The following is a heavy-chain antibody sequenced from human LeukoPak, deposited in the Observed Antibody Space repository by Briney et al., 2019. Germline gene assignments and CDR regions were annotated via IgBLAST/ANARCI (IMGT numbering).Heavy chain of an antibody. Sequence: SGGSLRLSCAASGFTFSSYGMHWVRQAPGKGLEWVAFIRYDGSNKYYADSVKGRFTISRDNSKNTLYLQMNSLRAEDTAVYYCAKDHGYSSSLFDYWGQGTLVTVSS. CDR3: AKDHGYSSSLFDY. V-gene: IGHV3-30*02. CDR2: IRYDGSNK. CDR1: GFTFSSYG. J-gene: IGHJ4*02. D-gene: IGHD6-13*01.